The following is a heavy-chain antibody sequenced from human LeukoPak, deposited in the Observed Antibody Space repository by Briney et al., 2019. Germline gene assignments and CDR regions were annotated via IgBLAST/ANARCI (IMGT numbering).Heavy chain of an antibody. D-gene: IGHD2-15*01. CDR1: GFTFSTYS. CDR3: ARGIDA. J-gene: IGHJ5*02. Sequence: GGSLRLSCAASGFTFSTYSMNWVRQAPGKGLEWVSHITSSSSTMYYADSVKGRFTISRDNAKNSLYLQMNSLRAEDTAVYYCARGIDAWGQGTLVTVSS. V-gene: IGHV3-48*01. CDR2: ITSSSSTM.